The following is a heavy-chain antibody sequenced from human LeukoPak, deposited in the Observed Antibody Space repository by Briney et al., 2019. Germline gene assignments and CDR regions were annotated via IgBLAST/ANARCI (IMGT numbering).Heavy chain of an antibody. J-gene: IGHJ5*02. D-gene: IGHD3-10*01. CDR3: ARHGPPPDPGSGTANWFDP. Sequence: SETLSLTCSVSGGSMSSTSYSWGWIRQPPGKGLEWIGSISYSGNTYSNPSLRSRLTISVDRSKNQFSLKLRSVTATDTAVYYCARHGPPPDPGSGTANWFDPWGHGTQVTVSS. V-gene: IGHV4-39*01. CDR2: ISYSGNT. CDR1: GGSMSSTSYS.